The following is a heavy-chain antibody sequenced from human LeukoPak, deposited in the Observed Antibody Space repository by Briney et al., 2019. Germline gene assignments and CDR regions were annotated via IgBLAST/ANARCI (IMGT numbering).Heavy chain of an antibody. D-gene: IGHD1-1*01. CDR3: ARAYNWNDRYYYYYGMDV. J-gene: IGHJ6*02. Sequence: GASVKVSCKASGYTFTGYYMHWVRQAPGQGLEWMGWINPNSGGTNYAQKFQGRVTMTRDTSISTAYMELSRLRSDDAAVYYCARAYNWNDRYYYYYGMDVWGQGTTVTVSS. CDR2: INPNSGGT. CDR1: GYTFTGYY. V-gene: IGHV1-2*02.